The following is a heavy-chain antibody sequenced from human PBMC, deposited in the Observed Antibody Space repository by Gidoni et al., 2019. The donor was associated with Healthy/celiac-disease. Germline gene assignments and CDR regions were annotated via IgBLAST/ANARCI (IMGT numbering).Heavy chain of an antibody. CDR2: IYYSGST. V-gene: IGHV4-59*08. CDR3: ARHAWYFDL. J-gene: IGHJ2*01. Sequence: QVQLQESGPGLVKPSETLSLTCPVSGGSISRYYWSWSRQPPGKGLEWIGYIYYSGSTNYNPSLKSRVTISVDTSKNQFSLKLSSVTAADTAVYYCARHAWYFDLWGRGTLVTVSS. CDR1: GGSISRYY.